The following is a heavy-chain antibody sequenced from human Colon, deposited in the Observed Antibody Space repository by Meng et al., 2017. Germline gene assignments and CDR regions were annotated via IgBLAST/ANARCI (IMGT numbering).Heavy chain of an antibody. J-gene: IGHJ4*02. CDR3: ARAQYYYDSSGYWTPYYFDY. V-gene: IGHV3-33*01. Sequence: GESLKISCAASGFTFSSYGILWVRQAPGKGLEWVAVIWYDGSNKYYADSVKGRFTISRDNSKNTLYLQMNSRRAEDTAVYYCARAQYYYDSSGYWTPYYFDYWGQGTLVTVSS. CDR1: GFTFSSYG. D-gene: IGHD3-22*01. CDR2: IWYDGSNK.